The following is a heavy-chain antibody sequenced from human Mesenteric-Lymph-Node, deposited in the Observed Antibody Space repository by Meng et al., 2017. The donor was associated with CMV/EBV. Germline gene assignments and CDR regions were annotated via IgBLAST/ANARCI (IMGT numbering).Heavy chain of an antibody. CDR3: ATQGFSGWHFFEH. Sequence: GESLKISCAASGFTFSSSWMNWIRQAPGQGLEWVANINPDGSGKYLVDSVKGRFTISRDNAKNSLYLQMNTLRAEDAAVYYCATQGFSGWHFFEHWGQGTLVTVSS. CDR2: INPDGSGK. V-gene: IGHV3-7*01. CDR1: GFTFSSSW. D-gene: IGHD6-19*01. J-gene: IGHJ4*02.